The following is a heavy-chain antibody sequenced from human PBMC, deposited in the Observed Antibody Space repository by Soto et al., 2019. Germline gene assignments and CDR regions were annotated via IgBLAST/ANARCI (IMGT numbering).Heavy chain of an antibody. Sequence: PGGSLRLSCAASGFTFSSYSMNWVRQAPGKGLECVSYISSSSSTIYYADSVKGRFTISRDNAKNSLHLQMNSLRDEDTAVYYCARDLARFDPWGQGTLVTASS. CDR3: ARDLARFDP. V-gene: IGHV3-48*02. J-gene: IGHJ5*02. CDR1: GFTFSSYS. D-gene: IGHD3-3*02. CDR2: ISSSSSTI.